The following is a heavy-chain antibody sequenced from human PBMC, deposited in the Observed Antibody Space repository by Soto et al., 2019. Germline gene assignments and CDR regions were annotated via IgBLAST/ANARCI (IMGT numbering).Heavy chain of an antibody. CDR3: AADSNDFWSGYL. J-gene: IGHJ4*02. Sequence: QMQLVQSGPEVKKTGTSVKVSCKASGFTFTSSAVQWVRQARGQRLEWIGWIVVGSGNTNYAQKFQERVTITRDMSTSTAYMELSSLRSEDTAVYYCAADSNDFWSGYLWGQGTLVTVSS. CDR2: IVVGSGNT. V-gene: IGHV1-58*01. D-gene: IGHD3-3*01. CDR1: GFTFTSSA.